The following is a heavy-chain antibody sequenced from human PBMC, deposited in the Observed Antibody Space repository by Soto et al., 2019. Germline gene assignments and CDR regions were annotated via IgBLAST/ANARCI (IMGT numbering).Heavy chain of an antibody. CDR2: IYYSGSS. Sequence: SETLSLTCTVSGGSISNNYWNWIRQPPGKGLEWIGFIYYSGSSNYNPSLKSRVSISVDTSRNQFSLKLSSVTAADTAVYYCASGGWNRNFDYWGQGTLVT. J-gene: IGHJ4*02. D-gene: IGHD1-1*01. V-gene: IGHV4-59*01. CDR1: GGSISNNY. CDR3: ASGGWNRNFDY.